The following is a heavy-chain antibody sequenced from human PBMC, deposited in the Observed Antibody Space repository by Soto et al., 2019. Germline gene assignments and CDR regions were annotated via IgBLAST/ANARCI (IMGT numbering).Heavy chain of an antibody. V-gene: IGHV4-59*01. CDR3: ATGRWFDP. CDR2: IFYSGST. Sequence: QVQLQESGPGLVKASETLSLTCTVSGGSISSDYWSWIRQPPGKGLEWIGYIFYSGSTSYNPSLKSRVTISVDPSKGQFSLKLSSVTTADPAMYYCATGRWFDPWGQGILVTVSS. CDR1: GGSISSDY. J-gene: IGHJ5*02.